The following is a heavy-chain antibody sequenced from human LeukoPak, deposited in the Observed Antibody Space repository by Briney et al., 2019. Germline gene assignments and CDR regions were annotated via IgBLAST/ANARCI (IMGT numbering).Heavy chain of an antibody. V-gene: IGHV4-39*01. J-gene: IGHJ4*02. Sequence: PSETLSLTCNVFGGSISSGNYYWGWIRQPPGKRLEWIGEIHHSGDTNSNPSLKNRVTMSIDMSKNQFSLKVKSVTAADTAVYYCVRATANGSGRAYDHWAQGNLVPVSS. CDR1: GGSISSGNYY. CDR3: VRATANGSGRAYDH. D-gene: IGHD3-10*01. CDR2: IHHSGDT.